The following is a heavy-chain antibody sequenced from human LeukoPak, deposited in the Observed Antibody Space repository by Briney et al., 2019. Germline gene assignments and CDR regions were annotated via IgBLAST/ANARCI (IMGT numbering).Heavy chain of an antibody. J-gene: IGHJ6*02. D-gene: IGHD2-15*01. CDR3: ASSVVAKVYYYYGMDV. CDR1: GYTFTSYA. Sequence: SVKVSCKASGYTFTSYAISWVRQAPGQGLEWMGGIIPIFGTANYAQKFQGRVTITADESTSTAYMELSSLRSEDTAVYYCASSVVAKVYYYYGMDVWGQGTTVTVSS. CDR2: IIPIFGTA. V-gene: IGHV1-69*13.